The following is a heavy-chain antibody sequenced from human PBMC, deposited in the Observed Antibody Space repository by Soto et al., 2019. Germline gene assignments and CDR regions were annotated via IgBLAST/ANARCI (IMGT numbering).Heavy chain of an antibody. J-gene: IGHJ3*02. CDR1: GYTFTSYG. CDR2: ISAYNGNT. Sequence: ASVKVSCKASGYTFTSYGISWVRQAPGQGLEWMGWISAYNGNTNYAQKLQGRVTMTTDTSTGTAYMELRSLRSDDTAGYYCARGVDYGDYIHAFDIWGQGTMVTVSS. CDR3: ARGVDYGDYIHAFDI. D-gene: IGHD4-17*01. V-gene: IGHV1-18*01.